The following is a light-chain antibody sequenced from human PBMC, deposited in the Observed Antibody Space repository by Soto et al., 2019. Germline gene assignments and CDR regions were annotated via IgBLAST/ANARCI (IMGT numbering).Light chain of an antibody. Sequence: DIQMTQSPSTLSASVGDRVTITCRANQSISTWLAWYQQEPGKAPKLLIYKASHLDSGVPSRFSGSGSGTEFTLTIRSLQPDEFATYYCQQYNSYSRTFGQGTKVEIK. V-gene: IGKV1-5*03. CDR2: KAS. CDR1: QSISTW. CDR3: QQYNSYSRT. J-gene: IGKJ1*01.